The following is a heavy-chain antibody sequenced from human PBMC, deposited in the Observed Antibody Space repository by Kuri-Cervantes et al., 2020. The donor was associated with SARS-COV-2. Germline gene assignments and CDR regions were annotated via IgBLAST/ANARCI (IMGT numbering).Heavy chain of an antibody. J-gene: IGHJ3*02. D-gene: IGHD2-15*01. CDR3: ASSGHKVAFDI. CDR2: IYTSGST. Sequence: SETLSLTCTVSGGSISSGSYYWSWIRRPAGKGLEWIGRIYTSGSTNYNPSLKSRVTISVDTSKNQFSLKLSSVTAADTAVYYCASSGHKVAFDIWGQGTMVTVSS. CDR1: GGSISSGSYY. V-gene: IGHV4-61*02.